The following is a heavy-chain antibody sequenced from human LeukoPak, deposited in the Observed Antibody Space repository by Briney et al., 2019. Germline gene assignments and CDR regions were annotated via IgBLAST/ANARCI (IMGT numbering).Heavy chain of an antibody. D-gene: IGHD3-10*01. CDR2: IYSGGST. Sequence: GGSLRLSCAASGFTVSSNYMSWVRQAPGKGLEWVSVIYSGGSTYYADSVRGRFIISRDNSKNTLYLQMNSLRAEDTAVYYCAHLEGSGSYYPRYFDYWGQGTLVTVSS. J-gene: IGHJ4*02. CDR1: GFTVSSNY. CDR3: AHLEGSGSYYPRYFDY. V-gene: IGHV3-53*01.